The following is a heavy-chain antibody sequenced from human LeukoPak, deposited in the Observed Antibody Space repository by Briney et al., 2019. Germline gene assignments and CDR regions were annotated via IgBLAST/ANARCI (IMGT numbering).Heavy chain of an antibody. Sequence: GRSLRLSCAASGFTFDDYAMHWVRQAPGKGLGWVSGISWNSGSMDYGDSVKGRFSISRDNARNILYLQMNSLRPEDTALYYCAKDIFSPDLAHSYGYDWGQGTLVTVSS. J-gene: IGHJ4*02. CDR2: ISWNSGSM. CDR3: AKDIFSPDLAHSYGYD. V-gene: IGHV3-9*01. CDR1: GFTFDDYA. D-gene: IGHD5-18*01.